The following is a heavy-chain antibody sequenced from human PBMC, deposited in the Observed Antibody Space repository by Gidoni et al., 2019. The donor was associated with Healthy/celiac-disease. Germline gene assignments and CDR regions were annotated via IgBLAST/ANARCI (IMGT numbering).Heavy chain of an antibody. CDR1: GFTVSSYA. J-gene: IGHJ6*03. CDR3: ARDRRRPKYYYYMDV. Sequence: QVQLGEAGGGVVQPGRSLRLCCAASGFTVSSYAMHWVRQAPGKGLEWVAVISYDGSNKYDADSVKGRFTISRDNSKNTLYLQMNSLRAEDTAVYYCARDRRRPKYYYYMDVWGKGTTVTVSS. CDR2: ISYDGSNK. V-gene: IGHV3-30-3*01.